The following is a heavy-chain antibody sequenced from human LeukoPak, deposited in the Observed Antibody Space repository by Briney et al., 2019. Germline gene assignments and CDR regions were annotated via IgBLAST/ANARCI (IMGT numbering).Heavy chain of an antibody. CDR1: GYTFTSYG. Sequence: ASVKVSCKASGYTFTSYGISWVRQAPGQGLEWMGWISAYNGNTNYAQKLQGRVTMTTDTSTSTAYMELRSLRSDDTAVYYCARYRGVVVPAAGGVDYWGQGTLVTVSS. CDR3: ARYRGVVVPAAGGVDY. D-gene: IGHD2-2*01. V-gene: IGHV1-18*01. CDR2: ISAYNGNT. J-gene: IGHJ4*02.